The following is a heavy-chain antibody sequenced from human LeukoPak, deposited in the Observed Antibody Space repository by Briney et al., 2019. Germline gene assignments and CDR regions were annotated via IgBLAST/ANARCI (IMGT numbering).Heavy chain of an antibody. V-gene: IGHV3-23*01. CDR1: GFTFGTST. D-gene: IGHD5-18*01. CDR2: ISGSGGTT. J-gene: IGHJ4*02. Sequence: GGSLRLSCAASGFTFGTSTMSWVRQAPGKGLEWVSSISGSGGTTYHADSVKGRFTISGDISKNTLYLQMNSLRAEDTAVYYCARGYSYGRLDYWGQGTLVTVSS. CDR3: ARGYSYGRLDY.